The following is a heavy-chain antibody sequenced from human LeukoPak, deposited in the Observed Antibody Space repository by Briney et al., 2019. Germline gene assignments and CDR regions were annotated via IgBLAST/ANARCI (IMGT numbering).Heavy chain of an antibody. J-gene: IGHJ6*03. CDR1: GGSISSYY. V-gene: IGHV4-4*07. D-gene: IGHD1-26*01. CDR3: ARDRGSYPYYYYMDV. Sequence: SETLSLTCTVSGGSISSYYWSWIRQPAGKGLEWIGRIYTSGSTNYNPSLKSRVTMSVDTSKNQFSLKLSSVTAADTAVYYCARDRGSYPYYYYMDVWGKGTTVTVSS. CDR2: IYTSGST.